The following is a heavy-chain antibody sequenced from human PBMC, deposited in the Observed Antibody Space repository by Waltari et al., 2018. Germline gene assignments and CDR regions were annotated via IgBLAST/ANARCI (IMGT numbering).Heavy chain of an antibody. CDR2: RYYSGGT. V-gene: IGHV4-39*01. CDR3: VRHARTTSGGKHFDH. CDR1: GDSISSSSYY. D-gene: IGHD2-15*01. J-gene: IGHJ4*02. Sequence: QLQLQESGPGLVKASETLSLTCTVSGDSISSSSYYWGWVRQPPGKGLGWIGNRYYSGGTYYNPSLKSRVTISGDTSKSQFSLKLSSVTAADTSMYYCVRHARTTSGGKHFDHWGQGMLVTVSP.